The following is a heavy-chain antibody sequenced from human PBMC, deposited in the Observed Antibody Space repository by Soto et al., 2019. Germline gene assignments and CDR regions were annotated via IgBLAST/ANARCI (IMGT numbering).Heavy chain of an antibody. CDR3: ARGSEGGGYCAGGNCYGMDI. J-gene: IGHJ6*02. CDR2: IYTSGRN. D-gene: IGHD2-8*02. V-gene: IGHV4-4*07. CDR1: GGVINKYQ. Sequence: QVQLQESGPGLVKPSETLSLTCTVSGGVINKYQWRWLRQSAGKGLEWIGRIYTSGRNIYNPSLKSRVSMSADTSKNQFSLWMTSVTAADTAVYYCARGSEGGGYCAGGNCYGMDIWGQGTTVTVSS.